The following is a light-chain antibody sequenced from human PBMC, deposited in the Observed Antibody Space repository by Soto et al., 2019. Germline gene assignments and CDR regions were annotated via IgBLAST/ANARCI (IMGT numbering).Light chain of an antibody. V-gene: IGKV1-5*03. Sequence: DSQMTQSPSTLAASVGDRDTITCRASQSVSTWLAWYQQKPGKAPKLLIYKASILQSGVSSRFSGSGSGTDFTLTISSLQPDDFATYYCQQYDRYPVTFGGGTKVEVK. CDR2: KAS. CDR1: QSVSTW. J-gene: IGKJ4*01. CDR3: QQYDRYPVT.